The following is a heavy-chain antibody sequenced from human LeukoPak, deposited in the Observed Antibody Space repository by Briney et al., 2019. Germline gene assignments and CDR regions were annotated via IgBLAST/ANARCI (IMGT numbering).Heavy chain of an antibody. V-gene: IGHV3-23*01. Sequence: GGSLRLSCAASGFTFSDYYMSWVRQAPGKGLEWVSGISGSGGNTYYADSVKGRFTISRDNSKNTLYLQMNSLRAEDTAVYYCAKRMTTVTTVDYWGQGTLVTVSS. J-gene: IGHJ4*02. CDR3: AKRMTTVTTVDY. D-gene: IGHD4-11*01. CDR2: ISGSGGNT. CDR1: GFTFSDYY.